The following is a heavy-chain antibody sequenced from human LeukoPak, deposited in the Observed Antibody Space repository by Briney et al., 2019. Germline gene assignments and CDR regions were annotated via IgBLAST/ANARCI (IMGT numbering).Heavy chain of an antibody. D-gene: IGHD4-11*01. CDR2: ISGSGGST. CDR3: AKGTPMTTVTTNWDDAFDI. CDR1: GFTFSSYA. Sequence: GGSLRLSCAASGFTFSSYAMSWVRQAPGKGLEWVSAISGSGGSTYYADSVKGRFTISRDNSKNTLYLQMNSLRAEDTAVYYCAKGTPMTTVTTNWDDAFDIWGQGTMVTVSS. J-gene: IGHJ3*02. V-gene: IGHV3-23*01.